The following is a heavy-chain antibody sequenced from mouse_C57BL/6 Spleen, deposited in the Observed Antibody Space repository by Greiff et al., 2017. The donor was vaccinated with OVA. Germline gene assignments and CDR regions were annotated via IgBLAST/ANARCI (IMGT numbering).Heavy chain of an antibody. CDR3: ARGSTTVSTFDY. D-gene: IGHD1-1*01. CDR2: IYPGDGDT. V-gene: IGHV1-82*01. Sequence: QVQLQQSGPELVKPGASVKISCKASGYAFSSSWMNWVKQRPGKGLEWIGRIYPGDGDTNYNGKFKGKATLTADKSSSTAYMQLSSLTSEDSAVYFCARGSTTVSTFDYWGQGTTLTVSS. J-gene: IGHJ2*01. CDR1: GYAFSSSW.